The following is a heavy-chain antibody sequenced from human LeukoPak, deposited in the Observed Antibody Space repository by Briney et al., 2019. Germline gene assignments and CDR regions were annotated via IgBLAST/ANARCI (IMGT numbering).Heavy chain of an antibody. V-gene: IGHV3-7*03. CDR3: ARSIPYGTTWYGRSDY. CDR2: IKQDGSEK. J-gene: IGHJ4*02. D-gene: IGHD6-13*01. Sequence: GGSLRLSCAASGFTFSNFWMSWVRQAPGKGLEWVANIKQDGSEKYYVDSVKGRFTISRDNAKNTLYLQMNSLRAEDTAIYYCARSIPYGTTWYGRSDYWGQGTLVTVSS. CDR1: GFTFSNFW.